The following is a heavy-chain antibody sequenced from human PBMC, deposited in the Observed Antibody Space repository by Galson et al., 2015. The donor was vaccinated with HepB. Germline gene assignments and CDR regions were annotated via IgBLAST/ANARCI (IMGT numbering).Heavy chain of an antibody. V-gene: IGHV1-69*13. J-gene: IGHJ6*02. CDR2: IIPIFGTA. Sequence: SVKVSCKASGGTFSSYAISWVRQAPGRGLEWMGGIIPIFGTANYAQKFQGRVTITADESTSTAYMELSSLRSEDTAVYYCARARYSYGSGYYYYYGMDVWGQGTTVTVSS. D-gene: IGHD3-10*01. CDR3: ARARYSYGSGYYYYYGMDV. CDR1: GGTFSSYA.